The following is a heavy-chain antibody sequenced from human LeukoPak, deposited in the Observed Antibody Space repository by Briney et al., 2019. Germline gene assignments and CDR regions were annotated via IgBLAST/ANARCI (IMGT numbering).Heavy chain of an antibody. D-gene: IGHD6-13*01. J-gene: IGHJ4*02. V-gene: IGHV3-30*18. Sequence: GGSLRLSCAASGFTFSSYGMHWVRQAPGKGLEWVAVISYDGSNKYYADSVKGRFTISRDNSKNTLYLQMNSLRAEDTAVYYCAKDAAIAAAGTFVYWGQGTLVTVSS. CDR3: AKDAAIAAAGTFVY. CDR2: ISYDGSNK. CDR1: GFTFSSYG.